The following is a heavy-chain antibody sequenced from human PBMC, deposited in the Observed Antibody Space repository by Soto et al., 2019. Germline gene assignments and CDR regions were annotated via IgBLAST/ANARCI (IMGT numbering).Heavy chain of an antibody. Sequence: GGSLRLSCAASGFTFSNYAMSWVRQAPGKGLEWVSAITNSGGGTYYADSVKGRFTISRDNSRNTLYLQMNSLTAEDTAVYFCAKSGLTAPWGYYHGTDVWGQGTTVTVSS. CDR3: AKSGLTAPWGYYHGTDV. J-gene: IGHJ6*02. V-gene: IGHV3-23*01. D-gene: IGHD2-21*02. CDR1: GFTFSNYA. CDR2: ITNSGGGT.